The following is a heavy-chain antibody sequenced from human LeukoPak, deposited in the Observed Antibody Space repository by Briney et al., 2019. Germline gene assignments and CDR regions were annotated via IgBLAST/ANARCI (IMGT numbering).Heavy chain of an antibody. V-gene: IGHV3-11*04. Sequence: GGSLRLSCAVSGFTFNIDYMSWIRQAPGKGLEWISYIGLHGYPLDYADSVKGRFTISRDNAQNSLYLDLSSLRPEDTAVYYCARKDFSSGSFTYWGQGTLVTVSS. CDR2: IGLHGYPL. CDR3: ARKDFSSGSFTY. CDR1: GFTFNIDY. J-gene: IGHJ4*02. D-gene: IGHD3-22*01.